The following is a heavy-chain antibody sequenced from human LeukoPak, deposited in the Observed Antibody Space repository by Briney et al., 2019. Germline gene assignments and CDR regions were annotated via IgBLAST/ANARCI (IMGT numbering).Heavy chain of an antibody. V-gene: IGHV3-15*01. D-gene: IGHD2-15*01. CDR2: IKSKTDGGTT. J-gene: IGHJ4*02. Sequence: GGSLRLSCAASGFTFSNAWMSGVRQAPGKGLEWVGRIKSKTDGGTTDYAAPVKGRFTISRDDSKNTLYLQMNSLRAEDTAVYYCARDPPGYCSGGSCFPFDYWGQGTLVTVSS. CDR1: GFTFSNAW. CDR3: ARDPPGYCSGGSCFPFDY.